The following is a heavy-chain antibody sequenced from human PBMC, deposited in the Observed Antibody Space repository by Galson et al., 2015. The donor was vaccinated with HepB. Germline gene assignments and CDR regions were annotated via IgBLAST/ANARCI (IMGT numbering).Heavy chain of an antibody. CDR1: GGIFSSHA. J-gene: IGHJ4*02. Sequence: SVKVSCKASGGIFSSHAISWVRQAPGKGLEWMGGIIGLFGTPKHAQKFQGRVTITAEKSTSTAFMEMSSLRAEDTAVYYCVRHSGYSFGYELGYFDYWGQGTLVTVSS. D-gene: IGHD5-18*01. CDR2: IIGLFGTP. CDR3: VRHSGYSFGYELGYFDY. V-gene: IGHV1-69*06.